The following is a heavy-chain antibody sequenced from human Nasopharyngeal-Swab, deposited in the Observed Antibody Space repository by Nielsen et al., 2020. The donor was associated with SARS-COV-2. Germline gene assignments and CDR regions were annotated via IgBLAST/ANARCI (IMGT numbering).Heavy chain of an antibody. J-gene: IGHJ4*02. CDR3: ARNPVDYDYVWGSYRYRTFDY. D-gene: IGHD3-16*02. V-gene: IGHV1-69*13. CDR1: GGTFSSYA. CDR2: IIPIFGTA. Sequence: VTVSCKASGGTFSSYAISWVRQAPGQGLEWMGGIIPIFGTANYAQKFQGRVTITADKSTSTAYMELSSLRSEDTAVYYCARNPVDYDYVWGSYRYRTFDYWGQGTLVTVSS.